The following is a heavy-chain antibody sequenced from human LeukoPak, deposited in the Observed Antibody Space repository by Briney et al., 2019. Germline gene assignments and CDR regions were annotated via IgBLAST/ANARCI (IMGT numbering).Heavy chain of an antibody. CDR2: ISYDGSNK. D-gene: IGHD3-22*01. J-gene: IGHJ4*02. Sequence: TGGSLRLSCAASGFTFSSYAMHWVRQAPGKGLEWVAVISYDGSNKYYADSVKGRFTISRDNSKNTLYLQMNSLRAEDTAVYYCAREYYYDSSGHIATGYFDYWGQGTLVTVSS. V-gene: IGHV3-30*04. CDR3: AREYYYDSSGHIATGYFDY. CDR1: GFTFSSYA.